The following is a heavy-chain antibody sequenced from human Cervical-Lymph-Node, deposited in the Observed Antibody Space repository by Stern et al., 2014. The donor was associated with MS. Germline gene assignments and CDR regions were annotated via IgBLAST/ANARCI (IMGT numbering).Heavy chain of an antibody. Sequence: VQLVESGPGLVKPSQTLSLTCTVSGGSISSGSYYWSWIRQPAGKGLEWIGRIYTSGSTNYNPSLKSRVPISVDTSKNQFSLKLSSVTAADTAVYYCARGESSSWEAEYFQHWGQGTLVTVSS. J-gene: IGHJ1*01. D-gene: IGHD6-13*01. CDR2: IYTSGST. CDR1: GGSISSGSYY. CDR3: ARGESSSWEAEYFQH. V-gene: IGHV4-61*02.